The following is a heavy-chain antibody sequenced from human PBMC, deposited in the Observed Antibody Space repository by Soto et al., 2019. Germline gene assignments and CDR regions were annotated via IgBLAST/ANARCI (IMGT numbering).Heavy chain of an antibody. D-gene: IGHD5-12*01. CDR1: GGSFSGYY. V-gene: IGHV4-34*01. CDR3: ARGEEIVATINGGIYYFDY. CDR2: INHSGST. Sequence: QVQLQQWGAGLLKPSETLSLTCAVYGGSFSGYYWSWIRQPPGKGLEWIGEINHSGSTNYNPSLKSRVTISVDTSKNQFSLKLSSVTAADTAVYYCARGEEIVATINGGIYYFDYWGQGTLVTVSS. J-gene: IGHJ4*02.